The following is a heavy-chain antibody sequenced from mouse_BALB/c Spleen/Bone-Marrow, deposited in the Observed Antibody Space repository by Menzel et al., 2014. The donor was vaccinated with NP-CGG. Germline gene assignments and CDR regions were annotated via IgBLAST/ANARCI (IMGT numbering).Heavy chain of an antibody. CDR1: GFTFSSYG. Sequence: EVKLVESGGDLVKPGGSLKLSCAASGFTFSSYGMSWVRQTPDKRLVWVATISSGGSYTYYPDSVKGRFNISRDNAKNTLYLQMSSLKSEDTAMYYCARPYDFGAWFAYWGQGTLVTVSA. CDR3: ARPYDFGAWFAY. D-gene: IGHD2-4*01. J-gene: IGHJ3*01. CDR2: ISSGGSYT. V-gene: IGHV5-6*02.